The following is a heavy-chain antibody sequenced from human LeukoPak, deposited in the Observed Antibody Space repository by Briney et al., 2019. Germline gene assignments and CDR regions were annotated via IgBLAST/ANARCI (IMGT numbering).Heavy chain of an antibody. CDR3: ARDTSDSGGYDINWFDP. CDR1: GFTFSSYS. J-gene: IGHJ5*02. CDR2: ISSSSSSYI. V-gene: IGHV3-21*01. Sequence: GGSLRLSCAASGFTFSSYSMNWVRQAPGKGLEWVSSISSSSSSYIYYADSVKGRFTISRDNAKNSLYLQMNSLRAEDTAVYYCARDTSDSGGYDINWFDPWGQGTLVTVSS. D-gene: IGHD5-12*01.